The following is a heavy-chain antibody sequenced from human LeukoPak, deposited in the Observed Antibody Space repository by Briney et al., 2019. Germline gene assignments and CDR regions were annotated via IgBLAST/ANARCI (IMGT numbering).Heavy chain of an antibody. D-gene: IGHD4-23*01. CDR2: ISAYNGNT. Sequence: GASVKVSCKASNYTFTSYGIAWVRQAPGQGLEWMGWISAYNGNTNYAQNLQGRVTLTADTSTSTAYMELSSLRSEDTAVYYCARGMTTVVNNWFDPWGQGTLVTVSS. J-gene: IGHJ5*02. CDR1: NYTFTSYG. CDR3: ARGMTTVVNNWFDP. V-gene: IGHV1-18*01.